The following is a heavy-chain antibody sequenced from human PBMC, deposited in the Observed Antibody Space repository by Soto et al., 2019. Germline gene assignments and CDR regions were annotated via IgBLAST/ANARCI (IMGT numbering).Heavy chain of an antibody. Sequence: VESLKDCCNGAGDNCITHWIGWVRQMPGEGLEWMATIYPGDSDTRYSPSFQGQVTISADRSINTAYLQWSSLRASDTAMCYCVTAAPGLRWLDPWGQGTQVTVSS. J-gene: IGHJ5*02. D-gene: IGHD6-13*01. V-gene: IGHV5-51*01. CDR2: IYPGDSDT. CDR3: VTAAPGLRWLDP. CDR1: GDNCITHW.